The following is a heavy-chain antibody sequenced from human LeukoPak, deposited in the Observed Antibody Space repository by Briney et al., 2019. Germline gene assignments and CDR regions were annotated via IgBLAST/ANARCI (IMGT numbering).Heavy chain of an antibody. CDR2: IKSKTDGGTT. V-gene: IGHV3-15*01. Sequence: GGSLRLSCAASGFTFSNAWMSWVRQAPGKGLEWVGRIKSKTDGGTTDYAAPVKGRFTISRDDSKNTLYLQMNSLKTEDTAVYYCTTDFWSGYAYYCYMDVWGKGTTVTVSS. CDR3: TTDFWSGYAYYCYMDV. D-gene: IGHD3-3*01. CDR1: GFTFSNAW. J-gene: IGHJ6*03.